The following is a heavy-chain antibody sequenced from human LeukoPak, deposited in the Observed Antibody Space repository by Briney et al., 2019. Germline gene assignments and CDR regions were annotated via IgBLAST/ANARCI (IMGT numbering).Heavy chain of an antibody. D-gene: IGHD3-10*02. Sequence: SETLSLTCTASGGSITHYYWTWIRQPPGKRLEWIGYSYYSGSTKYNPSLKSRVTISVDTSNNQFSLNLRSVTAADTAVYYCARFDARYDVLAYWGQRTLVTVSS. CDR1: GGSITHYY. CDR2: SYYSGST. CDR3: ARFDARYDVLAY. V-gene: IGHV4-59*01. J-gene: IGHJ4*02.